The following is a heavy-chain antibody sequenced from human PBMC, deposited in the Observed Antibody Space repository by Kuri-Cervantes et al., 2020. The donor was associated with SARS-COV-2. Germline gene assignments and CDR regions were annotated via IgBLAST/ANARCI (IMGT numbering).Heavy chain of an antibody. CDR1: GGTFSTYA. Sequence: VKDTCKASGGTFSTYAIRRVRQAPGDGLEWMGGIIPTFPPPKYAQQFQGRVTITADGSTSTDYIGLSSLTSEDAAVYYCTRGGVGVLGPQHAYVDPWGQGTVVTVSS. CDR3: TRGGVGVLGPQHAYVDP. CDR2: IIPTFPPP. J-gene: IGHJ5*02. V-gene: IGHV1-69*13. D-gene: IGHD2-15*01.